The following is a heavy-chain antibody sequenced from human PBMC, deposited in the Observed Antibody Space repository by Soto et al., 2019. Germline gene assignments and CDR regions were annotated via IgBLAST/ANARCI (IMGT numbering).Heavy chain of an antibody. D-gene: IGHD3-10*01. Sequence: ASETLSLTCTVSGGSISSSSYYWGWIRQPPGKGLEWIGSIYYSGSTYYNPSLKSRVTISVDTSKNQFSLKLSSVTAADTAVYYCLSRGFFYYYYGMDVWGQGTTVTVSS. CDR2: IYYSGST. V-gene: IGHV4-39*01. CDR3: LSRGFFYYYYGMDV. CDR1: GGSISSSSYY. J-gene: IGHJ6*02.